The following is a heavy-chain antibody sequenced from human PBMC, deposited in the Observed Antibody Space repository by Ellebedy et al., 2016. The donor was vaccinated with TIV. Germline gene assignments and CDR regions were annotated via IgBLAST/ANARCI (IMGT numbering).Heavy chain of an antibody. J-gene: IGHJ6*02. CDR3: ARESIVVPAAPGIYGMDV. D-gene: IGHD2-2*01. V-gene: IGHV1-2*04. CDR1: GYTFTGYY. Sequence: ASVKVSXXASGYTFTGYYMHWVRQAPGQGLEWMGWINPNSGGTNYAQKFQGWVTMTRDTSISTAYMELSRLRSDDTAVYYCARESIVVPAAPGIYGMDVWGQGTTVTVSS. CDR2: INPNSGGT.